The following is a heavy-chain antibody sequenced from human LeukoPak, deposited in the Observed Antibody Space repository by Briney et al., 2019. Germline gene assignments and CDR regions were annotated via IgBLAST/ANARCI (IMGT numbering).Heavy chain of an antibody. CDR3: ARGGAAAVPDY. CDR2: ISADNGNT. D-gene: IGHD6-13*01. J-gene: IGHJ4*02. Sequence: ASVKVSCKASGYTLSSYGISWVRQAPGQGLEWMGGISADNGNTNYAQKFQGRVTMTTDTSTSTAYMELRSLRSDDTAVYYCARGGAAAVPDYWGQGTLVTVSS. CDR1: GYTLSSYG. V-gene: IGHV1-18*01.